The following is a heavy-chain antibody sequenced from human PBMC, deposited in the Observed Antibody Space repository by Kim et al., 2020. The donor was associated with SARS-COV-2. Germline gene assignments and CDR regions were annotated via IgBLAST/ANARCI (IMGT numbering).Heavy chain of an antibody. CDR2: IWYDGSNK. CDR3: ARDQGGLGYCSSTSCYGFDY. D-gene: IGHD2-2*01. V-gene: IGHV3-33*01. CDR1: GFTFSSYG. J-gene: IGHJ4*02. Sequence: GGSLRLSCAASGFTFSSYGMYWVRQAPGKGLEWVAVIWYDGSNKYYADSVKGRFTISRDNSKNTLYLQMNSLRAEDTAVYYCARDQGGLGYCSSTSCYGFDYWGQGTLVTVSS.